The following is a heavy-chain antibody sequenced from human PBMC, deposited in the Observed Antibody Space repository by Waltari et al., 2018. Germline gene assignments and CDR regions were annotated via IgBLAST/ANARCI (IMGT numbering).Heavy chain of an antibody. CDR3: ARDGMVGAVGLRGYYYYGMDV. D-gene: IGHD2-15*01. V-gene: IGHV1-2*04. CDR2: INPNSGGT. J-gene: IGHJ6*02. CDR1: GYTFTGYY. Sequence: QVQLVQSGAEVKKPGASVKVSCKASGYTFTGYYMPWVRPAPGQGLEWMGWINPNSGGTNYAQKFQGWVTMTRDTSISTAYMELSRLRSDDTAVYYCARDGMVGAVGLRGYYYYGMDVWGQGTTVTVSS.